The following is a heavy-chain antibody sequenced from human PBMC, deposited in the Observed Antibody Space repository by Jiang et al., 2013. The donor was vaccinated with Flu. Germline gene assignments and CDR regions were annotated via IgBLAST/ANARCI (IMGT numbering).Heavy chain of an antibody. D-gene: IGHD3-9*01. CDR2: IYYSGST. Sequence: GLVKPSETLSLTCTVSGGSISSYYWSWIRQPPRKGLEWIGYIYYSGSTNYNPSLKSRVTISVDTSKNQFSLKLSSVTAADTAVYYCAREDYDILTGYYSFDYWGQGTLVTVSS. V-gene: IGHV4-59*01. CDR3: AREDYDILTGYYSFDY. J-gene: IGHJ4*02. CDR1: GGSISSYY.